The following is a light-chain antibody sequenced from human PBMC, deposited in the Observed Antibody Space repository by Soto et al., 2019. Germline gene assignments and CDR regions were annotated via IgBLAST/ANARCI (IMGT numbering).Light chain of an antibody. CDR2: AAS. J-gene: IGKJ1*01. V-gene: IGKV3-15*01. CDR3: QQYNNRPPWT. Sequence: EIVMTQSPGTLSVSPGERATLSCRASQTIDTNLAWYQQKPGQAPRLLIFAASTRATGIPARFSGSGSGTEFSLTITSLHSEDFALYYCQQYNNRPPWTFRQGTKVEVK. CDR1: QTIDTN.